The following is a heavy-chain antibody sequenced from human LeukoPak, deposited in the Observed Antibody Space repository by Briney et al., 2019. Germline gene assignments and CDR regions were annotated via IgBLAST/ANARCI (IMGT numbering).Heavy chain of an antibody. CDR3: ATSSVGMSSGYYRAFDY. CDR2: IYHSGST. D-gene: IGHD3-22*01. CDR1: GYSISSGYY. J-gene: IGHJ4*02. V-gene: IGHV4-38-2*01. Sequence: SETLSLTCAVSGYSISSGYYWGWIRPPPGKGLEWIGSIYHSGSTYYNPSLKSRVTISVDTSKNQFSLKLSSVTAADTAVYYCATSSVGMSSGYYRAFDYWGQGTLVTVSS.